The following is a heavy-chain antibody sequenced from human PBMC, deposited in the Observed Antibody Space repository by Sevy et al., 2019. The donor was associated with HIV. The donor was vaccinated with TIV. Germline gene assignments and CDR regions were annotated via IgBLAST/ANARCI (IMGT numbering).Heavy chain of an antibody. V-gene: IGHV3-7*03. Sequence: GGSPRLSCSASGFIFSNFWMSWVRQAPGKGLEWVAKIKKDGSQKYEVDSVKGRFTISRDNAKNSLYLEMNNLRVDDTAVYYCARTDTSVVTKPFDYWGQGALVTVSS. J-gene: IGHJ4*02. D-gene: IGHD2-21*02. CDR1: GFIFSNFW. CDR2: IKKDGSQK. CDR3: ARTDTSVVTKPFDY.